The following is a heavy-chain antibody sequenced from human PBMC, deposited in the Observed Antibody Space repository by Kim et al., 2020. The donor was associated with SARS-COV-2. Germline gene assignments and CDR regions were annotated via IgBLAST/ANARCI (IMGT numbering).Heavy chain of an antibody. CDR1: GFTFGDYA. D-gene: IGHD2-2*01. CDR2: IRSKAYGGTT. Sequence: GGSLRLSCTASGFTFGDYAMSWVRQAPGKGLEWVGFIRSKAYGGTTEYAASVKGRFTISRDDSKSIAYLQMNSLKTEDTAMYYCVGYCSSTSCYFPYGRPDYWGQGTLVTVSS. CDR3: VGYCSSTSCYFPYGRPDY. V-gene: IGHV3-49*04. J-gene: IGHJ4*02.